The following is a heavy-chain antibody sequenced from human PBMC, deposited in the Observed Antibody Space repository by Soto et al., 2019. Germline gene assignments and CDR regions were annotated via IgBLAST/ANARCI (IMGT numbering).Heavy chain of an antibody. D-gene: IGHD3-22*01. CDR3: ARSLTDYYDSSGYADAFDI. CDR1: GYTFTSYD. V-gene: IGHV1-8*01. J-gene: IGHJ3*02. Sequence: ASVKVSCKASGYTFTSYDINWVRQATGQGLEWMGWMNPNSGNTGYAQKFQGRVTMTRNTSISTAYMELSSLRSEDTGVYYCARSLTDYYDSSGYADAFDIWGQGTMVTVSS. CDR2: MNPNSGNT.